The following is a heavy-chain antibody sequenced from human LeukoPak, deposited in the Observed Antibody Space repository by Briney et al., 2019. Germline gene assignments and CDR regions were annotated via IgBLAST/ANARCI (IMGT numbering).Heavy chain of an antibody. CDR1: GYSFTDYF. J-gene: IGHJ6*03. Sequence: GASVKVSCKASGYSFTDYFIHWVRQAPGQGLEWMGWINPNSGGTNYAQKFQGRVTMTRDTSISTAYVELSRLRSDDTAVYYCARGRSGIAATYYYYYNMDVWGQGTTVTVSS. D-gene: IGHD6-25*01. V-gene: IGHV1-2*02. CDR3: ARGRSGIAATYYYYYNMDV. CDR2: INPNSGGT.